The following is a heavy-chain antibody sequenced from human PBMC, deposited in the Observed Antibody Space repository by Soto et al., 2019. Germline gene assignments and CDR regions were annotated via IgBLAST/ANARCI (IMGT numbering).Heavy chain of an antibody. CDR3: ARGGYFYIYYVDS. CDR1: GGSVRSPSHY. J-gene: IGHJ4*02. V-gene: IGHV4-61*01. D-gene: IGHD3-22*01. CDR2: IYHTGST. Sequence: QVHLEESGPGLVKPAETLSLRCTVSGGSVRSPSHYWSWIRQSPGKGLEWIGYIYHTGSTSYNPSLKSRVSISADASSNQFSLNLTSVTAADTALYYCARGGYFYIYYVDSWGQGIPVLVSS.